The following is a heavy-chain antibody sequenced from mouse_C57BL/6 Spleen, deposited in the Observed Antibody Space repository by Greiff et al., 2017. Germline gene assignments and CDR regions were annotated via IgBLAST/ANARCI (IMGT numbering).Heavy chain of an antibody. CDR1: GFTFSDYG. V-gene: IGHV5-17*01. CDR2: ISSGSSTI. D-gene: IGHD1-1*01. Sequence: EVKLVESGGGLVKPGGSLKLSCAASGFTFSDYGMHWVRQAPEKGLEWVAYISSGSSTIYYADTVKGRFTISRDNAKNTLFLQMTSLRSEDTAMYYCAGTTVGFAYWGQGTLVTVSA. J-gene: IGHJ3*01. CDR3: AGTTVGFAY.